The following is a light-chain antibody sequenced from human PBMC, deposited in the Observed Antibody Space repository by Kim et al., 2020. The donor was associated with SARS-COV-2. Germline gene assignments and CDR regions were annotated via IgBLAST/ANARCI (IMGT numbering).Light chain of an antibody. CDR1: QSVASYY. Sequence: DILLTQSPSPLSLSPGDRATLSCRASQSVASYYLGWYQQKPGQAPRLLIYGVSSRATGIPDRFSGSGSGTDFTLTISRLEPEDFAVYYCQQSGSSPWTFGQGTKVDIK. J-gene: IGKJ1*01. CDR3: QQSGSSPWT. CDR2: GVS. V-gene: IGKV3-20*01.